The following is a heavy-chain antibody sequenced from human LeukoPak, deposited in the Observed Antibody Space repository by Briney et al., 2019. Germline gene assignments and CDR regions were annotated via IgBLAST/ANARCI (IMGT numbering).Heavy chain of an antibody. CDR2: INHSGST. J-gene: IGHJ3*02. Sequence: SETLSPTCAVYGGSFSGYYWSWIRQPPGKGLEWIGEINHSGSTKYNPSLKSRVIISEDTSKNQFSLKLSSVTAADTAMYFCATGNLGYCSGDNCPFVFDIWGQGTMVTVSS. D-gene: IGHD2-15*01. CDR1: GGSFSGYY. CDR3: ATGNLGYCSGDNCPFVFDI. V-gene: IGHV4-34*01.